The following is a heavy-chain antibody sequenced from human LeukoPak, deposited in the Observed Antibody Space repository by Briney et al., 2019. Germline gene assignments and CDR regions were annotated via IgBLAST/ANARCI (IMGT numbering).Heavy chain of an antibody. CDR3: ARGKLGYCSGGSCYNNWFDP. CDR2: INPNSGGT. V-gene: IGHV1-2*04. D-gene: IGHD2-15*01. J-gene: IGHJ5*02. CDR1: GYTFTGYY. Sequence: GASVKVSCKASGYTFTGYYMHWVRQAPGQGLEWMGWINPNSGGTNYAQKFQGWVTMTRDTSTSTAYMELSRLRSDDTAVYYCARGKLGYCSGGSCYNNWFDPWGQGTLVTVSS.